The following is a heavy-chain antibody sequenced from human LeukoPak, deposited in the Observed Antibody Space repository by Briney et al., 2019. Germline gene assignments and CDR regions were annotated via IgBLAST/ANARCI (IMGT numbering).Heavy chain of an antibody. J-gene: IGHJ4*02. CDR2: ISSSGGST. CDR1: GFTFSSYA. V-gene: IGHV3-23*01. Sequence: GGSLRLSCAASGFTFSSYAMSWVRQAPGKGLEWVSAISSSGGSTYYADSVKGRFTISRDNSKNTLYLQMNSLRAEDTAVYYCARGRGIAVAPLIDYWGQGTLVTVSS. D-gene: IGHD6-19*01. CDR3: ARGRGIAVAPLIDY.